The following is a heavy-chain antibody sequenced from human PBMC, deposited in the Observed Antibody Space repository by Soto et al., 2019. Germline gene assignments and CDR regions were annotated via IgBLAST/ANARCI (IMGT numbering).Heavy chain of an antibody. D-gene: IGHD3-10*01. CDR3: AKAAYYYGSGSYFPFDY. Sequence: EVQLLESGGGLVQPGGSLRLSCAASGFTFSSHGMSWVRQAPGKGLEWVSSISGSGGSTYYADSVKGRFTISRDNSKNTLYLQMNSLRVEDTAVYYCAKAAYYYGSGSYFPFDYWDQGTLVTVSS. CDR1: GFTFSSHG. J-gene: IGHJ4*02. V-gene: IGHV3-23*01. CDR2: ISGSGGST.